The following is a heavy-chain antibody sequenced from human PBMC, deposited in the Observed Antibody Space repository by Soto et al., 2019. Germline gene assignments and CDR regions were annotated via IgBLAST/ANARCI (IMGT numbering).Heavy chain of an antibody. CDR1: GFSISTSGVG. Sequence: QITLTESGPTLVKPTQTLTLTCTFSGFSISTSGVGVGCIRQPPGKALEWLALIYWDDDKRYSPSLKSSLTITKDTSKNQVVLTITNMDPVDTATYYCALWAVRRYSSRETRYWYFDLWGRGTLVTFSS. CDR3: ALWAVRRYSSRETRYWYFDL. D-gene: IGHD6-13*01. J-gene: IGHJ2*01. CDR2: IYWDDDK. V-gene: IGHV2-5*02.